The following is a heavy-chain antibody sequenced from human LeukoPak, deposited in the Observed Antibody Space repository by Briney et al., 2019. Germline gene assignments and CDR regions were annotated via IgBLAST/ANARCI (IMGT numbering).Heavy chain of an antibody. J-gene: IGHJ5*02. Sequence: GGSLRLSCAASGFTFRSYAMNWVRQAPGKGLEWVSTISGSGSNTNYADSVKGRFTISRDNSKNTLYLQMNSLRAEDTAVYYCAREGGSCSGGSCYSDGWFDPWGQGTLVAVSS. V-gene: IGHV3-23*01. CDR2: ISGSGSNT. CDR1: GFTFRSYA. CDR3: AREGGSCSGGSCYSDGWFDP. D-gene: IGHD2-15*01.